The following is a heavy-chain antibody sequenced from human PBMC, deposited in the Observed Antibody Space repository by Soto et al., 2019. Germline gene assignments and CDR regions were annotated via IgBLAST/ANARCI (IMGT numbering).Heavy chain of an antibody. CDR2: ISGSGGST. CDR3: AKDLGGVRGVIILNYYYMDV. Sequence: GGSLRLSCAASGFTFSSYAMSWVRQAPGKGLEWVSAISGSGGSTYYADSVKGRFTISRDNSKNTLYLQMNSLRAEDTAVYYCAKDLGGVRGVIILNYYYMDVWGKGTTVTVSS. D-gene: IGHD3-10*01. J-gene: IGHJ6*03. CDR1: GFTFSSYA. V-gene: IGHV3-23*01.